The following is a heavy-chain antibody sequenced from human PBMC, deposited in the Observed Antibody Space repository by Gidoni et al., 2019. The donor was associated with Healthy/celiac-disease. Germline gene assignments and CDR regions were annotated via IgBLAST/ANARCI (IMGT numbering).Heavy chain of an antibody. CDR2: ISYDGSNK. D-gene: IGHD1-26*01. J-gene: IGHJ6*02. Sequence: QVQLVESGGGVVQPGRSLRLSCAASGFTFSSYAMHWVRQAPGKGLEWVAVISYDGSNKYYADSVKGRFTISRDNSKNTLYLQMNSLRAEDTAVYYCARSKKHGPSLVGATYIYYYGMDVWGQGTTVTVSS. CDR1: GFTFSSYA. CDR3: ARSKKHGPSLVGATYIYYYGMDV. V-gene: IGHV3-30-3*01.